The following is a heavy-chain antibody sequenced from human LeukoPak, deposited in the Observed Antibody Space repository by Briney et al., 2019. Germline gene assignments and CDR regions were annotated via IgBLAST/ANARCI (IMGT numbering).Heavy chain of an antibody. CDR2: ISSSSSYI. J-gene: IGHJ4*02. CDR1: GFTFSSYS. V-gene: IGHV3-21*01. CDR3: SRYDSSGYYGIIGY. Sequence: PGGSLRLSCAASGFTFSSYSMNWVRQAPGKGLEWVSSISSSSSYIYYADSVKGRFTISRDNAKNSLYLQMNSLRAEDTADCASSRYDSSGYYGIIGYWGQGTLVTVSS. D-gene: IGHD3-22*01.